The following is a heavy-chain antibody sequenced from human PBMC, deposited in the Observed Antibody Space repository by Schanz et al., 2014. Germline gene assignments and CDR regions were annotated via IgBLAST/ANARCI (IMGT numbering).Heavy chain of an antibody. Sequence: VQLLESGGGLVQPGGSLRLSCAVSGFIVRSNYMTWVRQAPGKGLEWIGYISYSGSTSFNPSLKSRLTMSVDTSKNQFSLRLSSVTAADTAVYYCARHGGIPYYPMDVWGQGTTVTVSS. CDR1: GFIVRSNY. J-gene: IGHJ6*02. CDR3: ARHGGIPYYPMDV. V-gene: IGHV4-59*06. CDR2: ISYSGST. D-gene: IGHD3-16*01.